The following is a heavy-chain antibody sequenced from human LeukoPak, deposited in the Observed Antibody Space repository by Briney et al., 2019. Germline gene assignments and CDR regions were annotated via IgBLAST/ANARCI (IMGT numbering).Heavy chain of an antibody. J-gene: IGHJ4*02. CDR3: AREPATTGSSFDY. CDR1: GFTFSNYA. CDR2: ISDSGGTT. V-gene: IGHV3-23*01. Sequence: GGSLRLSCAASGFTFSNYAMSWVRQAPGKGLEWVSIISDSGGTTYYADSVKGRFTISRDNSKNTLYLQMNSLRAEDTAVYYCAREPATTGSSFDYWGQGTLVTVSS. D-gene: IGHD1-1*01.